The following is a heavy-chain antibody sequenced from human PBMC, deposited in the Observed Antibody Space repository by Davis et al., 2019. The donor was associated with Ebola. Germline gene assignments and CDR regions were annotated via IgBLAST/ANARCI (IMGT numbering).Heavy chain of an antibody. J-gene: IGHJ4*02. Sequence: GESLKISCAASGFTFSSYAMSWVRQAPGKGLEWVSAISGIGGSTYYADSVKGRFTISRDNSKNTLSLQMNSLRAEDTAIYYCAKIFFGTRAIDYGDYWGQGTLVTVSS. D-gene: IGHD3-3*01. CDR3: AKIFFGTRAIDYGDY. CDR1: GFTFSSYA. CDR2: ISGIGGST. V-gene: IGHV3-23*01.